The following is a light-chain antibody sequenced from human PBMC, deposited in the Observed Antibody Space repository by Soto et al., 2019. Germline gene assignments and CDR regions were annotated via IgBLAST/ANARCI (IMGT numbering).Light chain of an antibody. Sequence: QPVLTQPPSASGTPGQTVTISCSGGWYNIGKNLGYWYQQLPGTAPKLLIYMTNQRPSGVPDRFSGSKSGSSASLAVSGLRSDDEAVYYCAAWDDSLRAWVFGGGTKLTVL. CDR3: AAWDDSLRAWV. CDR1: WYNIGKNL. CDR2: MTN. V-gene: IGLV1-47*01. J-gene: IGLJ3*02.